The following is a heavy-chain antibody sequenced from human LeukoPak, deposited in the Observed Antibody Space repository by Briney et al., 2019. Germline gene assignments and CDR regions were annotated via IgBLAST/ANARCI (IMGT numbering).Heavy chain of an antibody. CDR2: IYSSGST. D-gene: IGHD1-26*01. Sequence: PSQTLSLTCSVSGGSISSGSYYWSWIRQPAGKGLEWIGRIYSSGSTDYNPSLKGRVTMSIDTSKNQFSLKLSSVTAADTAVYYCARDLLDTGATTLAYWGQGTLVTVSS. CDR1: GGSISSGSYY. CDR3: ARDLLDTGATTLAY. V-gene: IGHV4-61*02. J-gene: IGHJ4*02.